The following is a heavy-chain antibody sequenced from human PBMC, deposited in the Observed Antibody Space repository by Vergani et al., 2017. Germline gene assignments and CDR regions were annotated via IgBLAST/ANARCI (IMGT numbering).Heavy chain of an antibody. D-gene: IGHD3-22*01. CDR1: GFSLSTCGVG. CDR3: AHRRSQYYDSSGYYNYFDY. CDR2: IYWDDDK. V-gene: IGHV2-5*02. Sequence: QITLKESGPTLVKPTQTLTLTCTFSGFSLSTCGVGVGWIRQPPGKALEWLALIYWDDDKRYSPSLKSRLTITKDTSKNQVVLTMTNMDPVDTATYYCAHRRSQYYDSSGYYNYFDYWGQGTLVTVSS. J-gene: IGHJ4*02.